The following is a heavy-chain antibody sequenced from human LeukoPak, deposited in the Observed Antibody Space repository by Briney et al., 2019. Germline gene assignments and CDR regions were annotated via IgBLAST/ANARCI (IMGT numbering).Heavy chain of an antibody. CDR3: AREQGDYGYYYYMDV. V-gene: IGHV4-4*07. Sequence: SETLSLTCTVSGGSISSYYWSWIRQPAGKGLEWIGRIYTSGSTNYNPSLKSRVTISVDTSKNQFSLKLSSVTAADTAVYYCAREQGDYGYYYYMDVWGKGTTVTVSS. CDR2: IYTSGST. D-gene: IGHD4-17*01. J-gene: IGHJ6*03. CDR1: GGSISSYY.